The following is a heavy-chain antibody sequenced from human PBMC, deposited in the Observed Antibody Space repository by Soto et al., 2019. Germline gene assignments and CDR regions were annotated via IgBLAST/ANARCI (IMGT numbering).Heavy chain of an antibody. CDR1: GFTFSSYS. V-gene: IGHV3-48*02. J-gene: IGHJ4*02. Sequence: EAQLVESGGGLVQPGGSLRLSCAASGFTFSSYSMNWVRQAPGKGLEWISYISSSSSTIYYADSVQGRFTISRDNARNSLFLQMNSLRDGDTAMYYCASDSPPGWRFEDWGQGALVTVSS. D-gene: IGHD6-19*01. CDR2: ISSSSSTI. CDR3: ASDSPPGWRFED.